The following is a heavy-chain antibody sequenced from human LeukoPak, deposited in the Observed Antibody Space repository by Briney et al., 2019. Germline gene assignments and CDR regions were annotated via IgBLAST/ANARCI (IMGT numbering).Heavy chain of an antibody. CDR3: VRVGGASSILSAFDI. Sequence: PSETLSLTFTVSGGSINSYYWSWIRQPPGKGLEWIGYIYNSETINYNPSLTSRVTISLDTSKNQVSLKLTSVTAADTAVYYCVRVGGASSILSAFDIWGQGTMVTVSS. CDR2: IYNSETI. CDR1: GGSINSYY. V-gene: IGHV4-59*01. D-gene: IGHD6-6*01. J-gene: IGHJ3*02.